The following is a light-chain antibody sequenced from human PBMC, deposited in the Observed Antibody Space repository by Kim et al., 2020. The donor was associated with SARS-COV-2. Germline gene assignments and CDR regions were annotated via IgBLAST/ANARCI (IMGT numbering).Light chain of an antibody. Sequence: SSELTQDPAVSVALGQTVRITCQGDSLRSYYATWYQQKPGQAPILVIYGKNNRPSGISDRFSGSSSGNTASLTITGTQADDEADYYCNSRDSNDNVVFGGGTKLTVL. J-gene: IGLJ2*01. CDR1: SLRSYY. V-gene: IGLV3-19*01. CDR2: GKN. CDR3: NSRDSNDNVV.